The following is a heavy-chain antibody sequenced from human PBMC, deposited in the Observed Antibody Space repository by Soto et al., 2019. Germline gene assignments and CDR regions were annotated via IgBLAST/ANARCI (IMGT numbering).Heavy chain of an antibody. V-gene: IGHV3-30-3*01. D-gene: IGHD4-17*01. J-gene: IGHJ4*02. CDR1: GFTFSSYA. CDR3: ARGTTVGTPVDY. CDR2: LSYDGSNK. Sequence: QVQLVESGGGVVQPGRSLRLSCAASGFTFSSYAMHWVRQAPGKGLEWVAVLSYDGSNKYYANSVKGRFTIYRDNSKDSLSLQLNRLRADDPAVYYCARGTTVGTPVDYRGQGSLVTVSS.